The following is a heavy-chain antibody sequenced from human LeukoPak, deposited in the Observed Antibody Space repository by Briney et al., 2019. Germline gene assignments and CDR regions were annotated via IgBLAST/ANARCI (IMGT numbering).Heavy chain of an antibody. D-gene: IGHD3-10*01. CDR1: GFTFSSYG. CDR3: AKVKVRGVSYFDY. CDR2: ISGSGGGT. Sequence: GGSLRLSCAASGFTFSSYGMSWVRQAPGKGLEWVSAISGSGGGTYYADSVKGRFTISRDNSKNTLYLQMNSLRAEDTAVYYCAKVKVRGVSYFDYWGQGTLVTVSS. V-gene: IGHV3-23*01. J-gene: IGHJ4*02.